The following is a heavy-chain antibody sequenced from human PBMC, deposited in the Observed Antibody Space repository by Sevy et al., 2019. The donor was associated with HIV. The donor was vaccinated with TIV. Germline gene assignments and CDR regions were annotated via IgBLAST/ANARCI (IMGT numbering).Heavy chain of an antibody. CDR3: AKDPHRGCDGINCYRDYYYFYGLDV. J-gene: IGHJ6*02. Sequence: GGSLRLSCAASGFPFNDHAMHWVRLAPGKGLEWVAGISWNRGNVGYADSVKGRFTISRDNAKQSISLQMNGLRPDDTALYFCAKDPHRGCDGINCYRDYYYFYGLDVWGHGTTVTVSS. CDR1: GFPFNDHA. CDR2: ISWNRGNV. D-gene: IGHD2-21*01. V-gene: IGHV3-9*01.